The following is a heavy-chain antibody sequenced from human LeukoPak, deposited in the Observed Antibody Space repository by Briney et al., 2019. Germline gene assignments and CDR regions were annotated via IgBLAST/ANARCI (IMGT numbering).Heavy chain of an antibody. Sequence: GGSLRLSCAASGFTFSSYAMHWVRQAPGKGLEWVSYISSSSSTIYYADSVKGRYTISRDNAKNSLYLQMNSLRAEDTAVYYCASSPVTTLDYWGQGTLVTVSS. CDR3: ASSPVTTLDY. CDR1: GFTFSSYA. CDR2: ISSSSSTI. V-gene: IGHV3-48*01. D-gene: IGHD4-17*01. J-gene: IGHJ4*02.